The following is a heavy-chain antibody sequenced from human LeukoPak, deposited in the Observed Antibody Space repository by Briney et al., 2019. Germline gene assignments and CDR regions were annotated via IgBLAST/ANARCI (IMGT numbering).Heavy chain of an antibody. V-gene: IGHV7-4-1*02. D-gene: IGHD1-26*01. CDR2: INTNTGNP. CDR1: GGTFSSYA. J-gene: IGHJ4*02. Sequence: GASVKASYKASGGTFSSYAISWVRQAPGQGLEWMGWINTNTGNPTYAQGFTGRFVFSLDTSVSTAYLQISSLKAEDTAVYYCARDRRPHQIVGATFFDYWGQGTLVTVSS. CDR3: ARDRRPHQIVGATFFDY.